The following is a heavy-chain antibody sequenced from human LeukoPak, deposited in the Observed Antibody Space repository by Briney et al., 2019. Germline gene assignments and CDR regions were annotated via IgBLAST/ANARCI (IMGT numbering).Heavy chain of an antibody. Sequence: PSETLSLTCAVSGYSITSGYYWAWIRQPPGKRLEWIGNIYHSGSTYYNASLKSRVTISVDTSKNQFSLKLSSVTAADTAVYYCARRYSNYFFDYWGQGTLVTVS. J-gene: IGHJ4*02. CDR3: ARRYSNYFFDY. V-gene: IGHV4-38-2*01. D-gene: IGHD4-11*01. CDR2: IYHSGST. CDR1: GYSITSGYY.